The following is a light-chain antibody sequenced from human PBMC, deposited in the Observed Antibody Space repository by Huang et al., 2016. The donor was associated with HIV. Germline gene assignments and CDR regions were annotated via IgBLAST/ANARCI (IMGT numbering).Light chain of an antibody. CDR2: YAS. V-gene: IGKV3-11*01. Sequence: EIVLTQSPATLSLSPGERATLSCRASQSVSSYLALYQQKPGQAPRLLIYYASNRATGIPARFSGSGSGTDFTLTISSLEPEDFAVYYCQQRSNWRTFGQGTRLEIK. J-gene: IGKJ5*01. CDR3: QQRSNWRT. CDR1: QSVSSY.